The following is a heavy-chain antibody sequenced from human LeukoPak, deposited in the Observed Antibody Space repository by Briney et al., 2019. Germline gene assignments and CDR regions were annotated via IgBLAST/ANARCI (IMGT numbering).Heavy chain of an antibody. V-gene: IGHV1-18*01. J-gene: IGHJ4*02. Sequence: ASVKVSCKASGYTFTNFGITWARQAPGQGLEWMGWISAYNGNTNYAQKFQGRVTMTRDTSISTAYMELSRLRSDDTAVYYCAGTYYYDSSGYPFDYWGQGTLVTVSS. D-gene: IGHD3-22*01. CDR2: ISAYNGNT. CDR1: GYTFTNFG. CDR3: AGTYYYDSSGYPFDY.